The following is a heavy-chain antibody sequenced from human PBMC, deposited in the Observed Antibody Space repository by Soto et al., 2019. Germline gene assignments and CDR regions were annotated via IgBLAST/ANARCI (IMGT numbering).Heavy chain of an antibody. CDR1: GYTFTSYY. CDR2: INPSGGST. J-gene: IGHJ4*02. CDR3: ARDPPVGATLGCFY. Sequence: QVQLVQSGAEVKKPGASVKVSCKASGYTFTSYYIHWVRQAHGQGLEWMGIINPSGGSTSYAQKFKGRVTMTRDTSTSTVYMELSSLRSEDTAVYYCARDPPVGATLGCFYWGQGTLVTVSS. V-gene: IGHV1-46*01. D-gene: IGHD1-26*01.